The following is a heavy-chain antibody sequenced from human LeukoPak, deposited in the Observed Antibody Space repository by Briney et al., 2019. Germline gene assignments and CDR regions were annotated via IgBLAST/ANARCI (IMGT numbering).Heavy chain of an antibody. J-gene: IGHJ4*02. CDR1: GYTFTGYY. D-gene: IGHD3-9*01. CDR3: ASQKREYYDILTGYYSLDY. V-gene: IGHV1-2*02. Sequence: ASVKVSCKASGYTFTGYYMHWVRQAPGQGLEWMGWINPNSGGTNYARKFQGRVTMTRDTSISTAYMELSRLRSDDTAVYYCASQKREYYDILTGYYSLDYWGQGTLVTVSS. CDR2: INPNSGGT.